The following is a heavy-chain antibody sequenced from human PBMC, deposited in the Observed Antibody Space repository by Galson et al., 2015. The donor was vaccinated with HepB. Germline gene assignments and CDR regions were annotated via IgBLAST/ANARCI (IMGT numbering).Heavy chain of an antibody. CDR1: GYTFTSYG. CDR2: ISAYNGNT. V-gene: IGHV1-18*04. CDR3: ASSRVGTSYDY. J-gene: IGHJ4*02. D-gene: IGHD2/OR15-2a*01. Sequence: SVKVSCKASGYTFTSYGISWVRQAPGQGLEWMGWISAYNGNTNYAQKLQGRVTMTTDTSTSTAYMELRSLRDEDTAVYYCASSRVGTSYDYWGQGTLVTVSS.